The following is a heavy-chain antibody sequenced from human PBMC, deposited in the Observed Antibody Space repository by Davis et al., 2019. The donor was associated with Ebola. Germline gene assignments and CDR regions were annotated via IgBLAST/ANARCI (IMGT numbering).Heavy chain of an antibody. CDR1: GGSFSGYY. CDR2: INHSGST. Sequence: MPGGSLRLSCAVHGGSFSGYYWSWIRQPPGKGLEWIGEINHSGSTNYNPSLKSRVTISVDTSKNQFSLKLSSVTAADTAVYYCARGYSYGSRIFDYWGQGTLVTVSS. D-gene: IGHD5-18*01. V-gene: IGHV4-34*01. CDR3: ARGYSYGSRIFDY. J-gene: IGHJ4*02.